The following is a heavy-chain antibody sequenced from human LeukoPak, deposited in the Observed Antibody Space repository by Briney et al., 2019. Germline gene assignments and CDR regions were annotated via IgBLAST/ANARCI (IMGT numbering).Heavy chain of an antibody. D-gene: IGHD5-24*01. V-gene: IGHV3-30*01. J-gene: IGHJ4*02. CDR2: ISYDGSNK. CDR3: ARDRDGYNYFDY. CDR1: GLTFSTSA. Sequence: PGRSLRLSCAASGLTFSTSAMHWVCQAPGKGLEWVAVISYDGSNKYYADSAKGRFTISRDNSKNTLYLQMNSLRAEDTAVYRCARDRDGYNYFDYWGQGTLVTVSS.